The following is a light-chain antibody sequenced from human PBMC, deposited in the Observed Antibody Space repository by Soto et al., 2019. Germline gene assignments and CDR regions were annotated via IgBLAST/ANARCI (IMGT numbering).Light chain of an antibody. J-gene: IGKJ5*01. Sequence: DVQMTQSPSSLSAYIGDRVTITFRASQGITNYLAWYQQGPGKIPKLLIYAASTLQSGVPSRFSGSGSGTDFTLTISSLQPEDVATYYCQQFNSYPITFGQGTRLAIK. CDR1: QGITNY. CDR2: AAS. V-gene: IGKV1-27*01. CDR3: QQFNSYPIT.